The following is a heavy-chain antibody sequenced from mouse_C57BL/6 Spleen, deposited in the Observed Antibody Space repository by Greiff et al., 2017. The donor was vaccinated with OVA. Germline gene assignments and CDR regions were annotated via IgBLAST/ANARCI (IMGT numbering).Heavy chain of an antibody. CDR1: GYTFTSYW. CDR2: INPSNGGT. CDR3: ARSGRGYYYFDY. D-gene: IGHD3-1*01. J-gene: IGHJ2*01. Sequence: VKLQQPGTELVKPGASVKLSCKASGYTFTSYWMHWVKQRPGQGLEWIGNINPSNGGTNYNEKFKSKATLTVDKSSSTAYMQLSSLTSEDSAVYYCARSGRGYYYFDYWGQGTTLTVSS. V-gene: IGHV1-53*01.